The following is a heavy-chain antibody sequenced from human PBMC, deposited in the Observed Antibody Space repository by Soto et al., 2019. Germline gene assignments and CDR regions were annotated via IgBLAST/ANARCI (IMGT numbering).Heavy chain of an antibody. Sequence: SVKVSCKASGGTFSSYTISWVRQAPGQGLEWMGRIIPILGIANYAQKFQGRVTITADKSTSTAYMELSSLRSEDTAVYYCASGKGRQDYNGSGSYFTRYGMDVWS. V-gene: IGHV1-69*02. J-gene: IGHJ6*02. CDR2: IIPILGIA. D-gene: IGHD3-10*01. CDR1: GGTFSSYT. CDR3: ASGKGRQDYNGSGSYFTRYGMDV.